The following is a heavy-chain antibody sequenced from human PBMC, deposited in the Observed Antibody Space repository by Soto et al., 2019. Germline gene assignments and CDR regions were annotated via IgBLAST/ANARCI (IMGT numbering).Heavy chain of an antibody. D-gene: IGHD5-12*01. V-gene: IGHV3-30-3*01. CDR3: ARDVATIRWTDMDV. J-gene: IGHJ6*03. CDR1: GFTFSSYA. Sequence: PGGSLRLSCAASGFTFSSYAMHWVRQAPGKGLEWVAVISYDGSNKYYADSVKGRFTISRDNSKNTLYLQMNSLRAEDTAVYYCARDVATIRWTDMDVWGKGTTVTVSS. CDR2: ISYDGSNK.